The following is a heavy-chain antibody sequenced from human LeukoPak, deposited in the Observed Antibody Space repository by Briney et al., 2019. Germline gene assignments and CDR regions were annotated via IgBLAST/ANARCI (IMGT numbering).Heavy chain of an antibody. Sequence: SETLSLTCSVCRGSISSYYLSWIRQPPGKGLEWFGYIYYSGSTNYNPSLKSRVTISVDTSKNQFSLKLSSVTAADTAVYYCARRQYSSPSYDAFNIWGHGTMVTVSS. J-gene: IGHJ3*02. CDR2: IYYSGST. V-gene: IGHV4-59*01. CDR3: ARRQYSSPSYDAFNI. D-gene: IGHD6-6*01. CDR1: RGSISSYY.